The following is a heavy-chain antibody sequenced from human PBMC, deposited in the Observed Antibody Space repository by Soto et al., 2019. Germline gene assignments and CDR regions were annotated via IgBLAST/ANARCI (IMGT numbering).Heavy chain of an antibody. Sequence: GASVKVSCKASGYTFTSYYMHCVRQAPGQGLEWMGIINPSGGSTSYAQKFQGRVTMTRDTSTSTVYMELSSLRSEDTAVYYCARDKLGYYYDSSGYFERKNWFDPWGQGTLVTVSS. CDR2: INPSGGST. J-gene: IGHJ5*02. D-gene: IGHD3-22*01. V-gene: IGHV1-46*01. CDR1: GYTFTSYY. CDR3: ARDKLGYYYDSSGYFERKNWFDP.